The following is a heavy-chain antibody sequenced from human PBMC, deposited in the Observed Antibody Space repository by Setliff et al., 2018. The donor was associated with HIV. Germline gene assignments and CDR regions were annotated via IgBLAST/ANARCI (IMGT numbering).Heavy chain of an antibody. CDR2: INAGNGNT. CDR1: GYTFTNYG. D-gene: IGHD5-12*01. V-gene: IGHV1-3*01. Sequence: ASVKVSCKASGYTFTNYGFSWVRQAPGQGLEWMGWINAGNGNTKYSQKFQGRVTITRDTSASTAYMELSGLRSEDTAVYYCARDKEMATIAYAFDIWGQGTMVTV. J-gene: IGHJ3*02. CDR3: ARDKEMATIAYAFDI.